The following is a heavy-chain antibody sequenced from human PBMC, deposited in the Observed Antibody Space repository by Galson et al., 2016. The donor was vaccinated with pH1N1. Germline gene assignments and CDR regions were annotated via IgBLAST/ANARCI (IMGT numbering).Heavy chain of an antibody. CDR3: ARDHFGWAFDV. CDR2: ISGIDTTI. D-gene: IGHD3-10*01. Sequence: LRLSCAASGFPFSHYYMGWIRQAPGKGLEWISYISGIDTTIYYADSVRGRFTISRDNAQNSLYLHMNSLRAEDTAVYYCARDHFGWAFDVWGQGTMVTVSP. V-gene: IGHV3-11*01. CDR1: GFPFSHYY. J-gene: IGHJ3*01.